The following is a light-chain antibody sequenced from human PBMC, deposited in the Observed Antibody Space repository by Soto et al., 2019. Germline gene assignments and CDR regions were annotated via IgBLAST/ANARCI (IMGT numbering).Light chain of an antibody. V-gene: IGKV1-27*01. CDR3: QNYNSAPRT. CDR2: AAS. Sequence: DIQMTQSPSSLSAYIGDRVTISCRASQGISNDLAWYQQKPGKVPYLLIYAASTSHSGVPSRFRGSVSGTDFTLTISSLQPEDVATYYCQNYNSAPRTFGQGTKVDIK. CDR1: QGISND. J-gene: IGKJ1*01.